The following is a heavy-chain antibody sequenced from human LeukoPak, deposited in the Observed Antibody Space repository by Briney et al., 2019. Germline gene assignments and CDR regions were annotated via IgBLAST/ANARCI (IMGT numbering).Heavy chain of an antibody. CDR3: ARGMTTSTYYYYYYMDV. V-gene: IGHV1-69*05. Sequence: SVKVSCKASGGTFSSYAISWVRQAPGQGLEWMGGIIPIFGTANYAQKFQGRVTITTDESTSTAYMELSSLRSEDTAVYYCARGMTTSTYYYYYYMDVWGKGTTVTVSS. D-gene: IGHD4-11*01. CDR2: IIPIFGTA. CDR1: GGTFSSYA. J-gene: IGHJ6*03.